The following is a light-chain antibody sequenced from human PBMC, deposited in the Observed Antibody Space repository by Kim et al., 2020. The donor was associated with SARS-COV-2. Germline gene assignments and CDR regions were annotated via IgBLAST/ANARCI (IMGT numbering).Light chain of an antibody. CDR2: DVT. CDR3: CSYAGDYVI. CDR1: SNNIGFYNY. J-gene: IGLJ2*01. V-gene: IGLV2-11*01. Sequence: PGPAVPISCTGASNNIGFYNYVSWYQHHPGRAPKLIIYDVTKRPSGVPDRFSGSKSGNTASLTVSGLQSEDEADYYCCSYAGDYVIFGGGTQLTVL.